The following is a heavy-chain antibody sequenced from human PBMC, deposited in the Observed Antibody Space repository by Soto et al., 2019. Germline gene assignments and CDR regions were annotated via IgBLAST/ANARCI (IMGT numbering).Heavy chain of an antibody. CDR3: ASYTYGSGTYHFDY. V-gene: IGHV4-34*01. CDR2: INHSGST. D-gene: IGHD3-10*01. Sequence: SETLSLTCAVYGGSFSGYYWSWIRQPPGKGLEWIGEINHSGSTNCNPSLKSRVTISVDTSKNQFSLKLSSVTAADTAVYYCASYTYGSGTYHFDYWGQGTLVTVSS. J-gene: IGHJ4*02. CDR1: GGSFSGYY.